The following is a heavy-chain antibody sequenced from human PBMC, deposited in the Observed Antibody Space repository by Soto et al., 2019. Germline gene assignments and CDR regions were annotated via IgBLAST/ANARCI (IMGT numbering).Heavy chain of an antibody. Sequence: LCGGSISSYYVSWIRQSAGKGLAWIGRIDTSGTTNYNPSLKSRVTMSVDASKNHFSLNLSSVTAADTAVYYCARGPRGYVYYHGMDVWGQGTTVTVSS. CDR3: ARGPRGYVYYHGMDV. J-gene: IGHJ6*02. D-gene: IGHD3-10*01. CDR2: IDTSGTT. CDR1: GGSISSYY. V-gene: IGHV4-4*07.